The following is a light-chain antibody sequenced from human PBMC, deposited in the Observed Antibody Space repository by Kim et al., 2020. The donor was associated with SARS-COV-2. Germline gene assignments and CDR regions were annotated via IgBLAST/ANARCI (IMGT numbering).Light chain of an antibody. CDR2: DTN. V-gene: IGLV1-51*01. CDR1: RSNIGINY. J-gene: IGLJ3*02. CDR3: GTWDNSLTGVV. Sequence: GQKVTISCSEGRSNIGINYVCWYQQLPGTAPKLLIYDTNKRPSGIPDRFSASKSGTSATLTITGLQTGDEADYYCGTWDNSLTGVVIGGGTQLTVL.